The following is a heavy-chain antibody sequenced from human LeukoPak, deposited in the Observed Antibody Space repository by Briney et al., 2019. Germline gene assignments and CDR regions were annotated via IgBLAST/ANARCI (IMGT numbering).Heavy chain of an antibody. V-gene: IGHV3-48*01. J-gene: IGHJ5*02. CDR1: GFIFSSYS. D-gene: IGHD3-22*01. CDR2: ISSSSSTI. CDR3: AKDRHYYDRSGKNWFDP. Sequence: AGGSLRLSCAASGFIFSSYSMNWVRQAPGKGLEWVSYISSSSSTIYYADSVKGRFTISRDNAKNSLYLQMNSLRAEDTAVYYCAKDRHYYDRSGKNWFDPWGQGTLVTVSS.